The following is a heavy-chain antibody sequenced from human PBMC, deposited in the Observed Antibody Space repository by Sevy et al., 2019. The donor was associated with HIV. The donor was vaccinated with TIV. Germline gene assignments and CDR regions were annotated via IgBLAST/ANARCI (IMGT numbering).Heavy chain of an antibody. J-gene: IGHJ4*02. V-gene: IGHV4-31*03. CDR3: AREVLLSYSSSRGYFGY. CDR2: IYYSGST. CDR1: GGSISSGGYY. Sequence: SETLSLTCTVSGGSISSGGYYWSWIRQHPGKGLEWIGYIYYSGSTYYNPSLKSRVTISVDTSKNQFSLKLSSVTAADTAVYYCAREVLLSYSSSRGYFGYWGQGTLVTVSS. D-gene: IGHD6-13*01.